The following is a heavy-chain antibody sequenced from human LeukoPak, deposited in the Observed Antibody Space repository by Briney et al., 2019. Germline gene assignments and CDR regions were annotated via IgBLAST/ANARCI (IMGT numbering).Heavy chain of an antibody. Sequence: QAGGSLRLSCAASGFTFSSYAMSWVRQAPGKGLEWVSAISGSGGSTYYADSVKGRFTISRDNSKNTLYLQMNSLRAEDTAVYYCAKPQGGSYWVDYWGQGTLVTVSS. V-gene: IGHV3-23*01. CDR2: ISGSGGST. D-gene: IGHD1-26*01. CDR3: AKPQGGSYWVDY. J-gene: IGHJ4*02. CDR1: GFTFSSYA.